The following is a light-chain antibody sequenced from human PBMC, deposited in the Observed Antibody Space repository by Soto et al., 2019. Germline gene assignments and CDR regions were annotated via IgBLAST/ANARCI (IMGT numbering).Light chain of an antibody. V-gene: IGLV3-9*01. Sequence: SYELTQPLSVSVALGQTARITCGGNNIGSKNVHWYQQKPGQAPVVVIYRDSNRPSGIPERFSGSNSGNTATLTISRAQAGDEAEYYCQVWDSRIVVFGGGTKVTVL. CDR3: QVWDSRIVV. CDR2: RDS. J-gene: IGLJ2*01. CDR1: NIGSKN.